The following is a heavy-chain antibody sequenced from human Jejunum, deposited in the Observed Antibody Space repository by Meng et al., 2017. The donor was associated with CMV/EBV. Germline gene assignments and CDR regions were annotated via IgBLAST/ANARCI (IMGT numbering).Heavy chain of an antibody. CDR1: INTASYY. D-gene: IGHD3-22*01. V-gene: IGHV4-39*07. CDR3: ARAIDYYESSGAFDI. Sequence: INTASYYWGWIRQPPGKGLEWIGVVYYSGTTFYTPSLKSRVTISVDTSKNHFSLRLTSVTAADTAVYYCARAIDYYESSGAFDIWGQGTMVTVSS. J-gene: IGHJ3*02. CDR2: VYYSGTT.